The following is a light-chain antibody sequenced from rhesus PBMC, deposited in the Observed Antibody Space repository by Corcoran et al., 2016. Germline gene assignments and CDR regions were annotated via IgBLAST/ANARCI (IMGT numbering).Light chain of an antibody. CDR1: QGIKND. CDR3: PPYNNIPLT. V-gene: IGKV1-66*01. J-gene: IGKJ4*01. CDR2: YAP. Sequence: DIQMTQSPSSLSASVGDRVTTTCRPSQGIKNDLSWYQQKPGKAPKPLFYYAPYLETGVPSKFSGSGSGTIYTPTIRSLQPKDIATYFCPPYNNIPLTFGGGTKVEIK.